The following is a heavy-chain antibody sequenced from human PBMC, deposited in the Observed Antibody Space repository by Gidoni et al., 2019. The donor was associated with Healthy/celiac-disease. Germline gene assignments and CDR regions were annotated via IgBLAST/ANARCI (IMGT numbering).Heavy chain of an antibody. D-gene: IGHD3-22*01. J-gene: IGHJ4*02. CDR1: GFTFSSYG. CDR3: ARDATGDWGYYDSSGYLDY. Sequence: QVQLVESGGGVVQPGRSLRLSCAASGFTFSSYGMHWVRQAPGKGLEWVAVIWYDGSNKYYADSVKGRFTISRDNSKNTLYLQMNSLRAEDTAVYYCARDATGDWGYYDSSGYLDYWGQGTLVTVSS. CDR2: IWYDGSNK. V-gene: IGHV3-33*01.